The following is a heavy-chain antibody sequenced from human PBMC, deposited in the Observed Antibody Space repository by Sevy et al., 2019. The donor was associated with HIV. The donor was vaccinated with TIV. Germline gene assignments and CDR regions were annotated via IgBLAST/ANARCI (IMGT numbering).Heavy chain of an antibody. V-gene: IGHV3-30*04. CDR1: GFIFSNFA. D-gene: IGHD1-26*01. J-gene: IGHJ1*01. CDR2: TSYDGSHK. CDR3: ARGENDDEFFQY. Sequence: GGSLRLSCTVSGFIFSNFAMHWVRQAPGKGLEWVAVTSYDGSHKYYADSVKGRFTVSRDNSRNILSLEMNSLRPDDTAVYYCARGENDDEFFQYWGQGTLVTVSS.